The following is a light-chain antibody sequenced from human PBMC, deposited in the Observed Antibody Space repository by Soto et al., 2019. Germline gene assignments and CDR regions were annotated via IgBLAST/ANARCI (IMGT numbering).Light chain of an antibody. J-gene: IGKJ5*01. CDR1: QSVSSY. CDR2: DAS. V-gene: IGKV3-11*01. CDR3: QQRRNWPIT. Sequence: IVLTQSPATLSLSPGERATLSCRASQSVSSYLAWYQQKPGQAPRLLIYDASNRATGIPARFSGSGSGTDLTLTISSLEPEDFAIYFCQQRRNWPITFGQGTRLEI.